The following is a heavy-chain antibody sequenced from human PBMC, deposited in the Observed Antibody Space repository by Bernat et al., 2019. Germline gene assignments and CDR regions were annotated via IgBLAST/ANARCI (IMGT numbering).Heavy chain of an antibody. J-gene: IGHJ3*02. CDR1: GYSFTSYW. Sequence: EVQLVQSGAEVKKPGESLKISCKGSGYSFTSYWIGWVRQMPGKGLEWMGIIYPGDSDTRYSPSFQGQVTISADKSISTAYLQWRSLKASDTAMYYCARRTGDYIWGSYRQADDAFDIWSQGTMVTVSS. CDR2: IYPGDSDT. D-gene: IGHD3-16*02. V-gene: IGHV5-51*01. CDR3: ARRTGDYIWGSYRQADDAFDI.